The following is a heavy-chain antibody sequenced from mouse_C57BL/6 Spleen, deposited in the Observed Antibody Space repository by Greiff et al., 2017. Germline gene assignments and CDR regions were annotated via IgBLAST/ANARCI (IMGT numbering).Heavy chain of an antibody. CDR3: ARMGDYDYDEGMDY. V-gene: IGHV1-82*01. CDR1: GYAFSSSW. CDR2: IYPGDGDT. D-gene: IGHD2-4*01. J-gene: IGHJ4*01. Sequence: QVQLQQPGPELVKPGASVKISCKASGYAFSSSWMNWVKQRPGKGLEWIGRIYPGDGDTNYNGKFKGKATLTADKSSSTAYMQLSSLTSEDSAVXYCARMGDYDYDEGMDYWGQGTSVTVSS.